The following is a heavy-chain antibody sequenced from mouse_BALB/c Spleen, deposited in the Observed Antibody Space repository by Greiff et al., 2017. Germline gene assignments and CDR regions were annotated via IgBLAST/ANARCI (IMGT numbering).Heavy chain of an antibody. CDR1: GYTFTSYV. J-gene: IGHJ2*01. CDR3: AREYYGSSNPPYFDY. Sequence: EVQLVESGPELVKPGASVKMSCKASGYTFTSYVMHWVKQKPGQGLEWIGEINPSNGRTNYNEKFKSKATLTVDKSSSTAYMQLSSLTSEDSAVYYCAREYYGSSNPPYFDYWGQGTTLTVSS. V-gene: IGHV1-14*01. D-gene: IGHD1-1*01. CDR2: INPSNGRT.